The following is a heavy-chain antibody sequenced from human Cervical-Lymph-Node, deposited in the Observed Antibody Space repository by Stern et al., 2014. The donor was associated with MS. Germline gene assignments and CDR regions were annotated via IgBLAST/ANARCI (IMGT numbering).Heavy chain of an antibody. J-gene: IGHJ6*02. V-gene: IGHV1-69*01. CDR2: VIPIFGTA. CDR3: ARGELKEGLVRGMDV. Sequence: VQLLESGAEVKKPGSSVKVSCKASGGTFSSYAISWVRQAPGQGLEWMGGVIPIFGTANYAQTFQGRVTITADESTSTAYMELSSLRSEDTAVYYCARGELKEGLVRGMDVWGQGTTVTVSS. D-gene: IGHD1-26*01. CDR1: GGTFSSYA.